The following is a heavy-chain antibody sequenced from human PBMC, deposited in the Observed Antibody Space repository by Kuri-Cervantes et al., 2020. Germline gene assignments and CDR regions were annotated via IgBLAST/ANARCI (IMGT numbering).Heavy chain of an antibody. CDR1: GGTFSSYA. J-gene: IGHJ4*02. D-gene: IGHD2-21*02. CDR2: IIPIFGTA. Sequence: SVKVSCKASGGTFSSYAISWVRQAPGQGLEWMGGIIPIFGTANYAQKFQGRVTMTRKTSIRTARMWFSSLRSEATAVYYCARSNHLYCGGDCYSDYWGQGTLVTVSS. V-gene: IGHV1-69*05. CDR3: ARSNHLYCGGDCYSDY.